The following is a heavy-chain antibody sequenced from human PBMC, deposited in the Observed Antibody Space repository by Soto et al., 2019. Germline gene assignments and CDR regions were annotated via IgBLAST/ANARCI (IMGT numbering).Heavy chain of an antibody. CDR2: ISSSGSTI. D-gene: IGHD4-17*01. Sequence: PGGSLRLSCAASGFTFSSYEMNWVRQAPGKGLEWVSYISSSGSTIYYADSVKGRFTISRDNAKNSLYLQMNSLRAEDTAVYYCARWTTWVDYWGQGTLVTVSS. J-gene: IGHJ4*02. V-gene: IGHV3-48*03. CDR3: ARWTTWVDY. CDR1: GFTFSSYE.